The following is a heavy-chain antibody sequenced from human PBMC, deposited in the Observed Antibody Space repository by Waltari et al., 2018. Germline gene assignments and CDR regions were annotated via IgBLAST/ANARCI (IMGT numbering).Heavy chain of an antibody. CDR3: ARRVWYSSGCDEDYYGMDV. CDR1: GGTFSSYA. CDR2: ILPIFGTA. J-gene: IGHJ6*02. Sequence: QVQLVQSGAEVKQPGSSVKVSCKAAGGTFSSYAISCVRQAAGHRREWMGGILPIFGTANDAQKVQGRVTITAEESTSTAYMELRSLRSEDTAVYYCARRVWYSSGCDEDYYGMDVWGQGTTVTVSS. V-gene: IGHV1-69*01. D-gene: IGHD6-19*01.